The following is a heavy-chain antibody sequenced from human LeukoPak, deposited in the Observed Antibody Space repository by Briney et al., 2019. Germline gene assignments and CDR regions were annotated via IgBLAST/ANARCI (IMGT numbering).Heavy chain of an antibody. J-gene: IGHJ4*02. V-gene: IGHV3-23*01. D-gene: IGHD2-8*01. Sequence: GGSLRLSCAASGFTFSSKAMSWVRQAPGKGLQWVSAISGSGGSTYYADSVKGRFTISRDNSKNTLYLQMNSLRAEDTAVYYCAKRSSGTNYYFDYWGQGTLVTVSS. CDR2: ISGSGGST. CDR3: AKRSSGTNYYFDY. CDR1: GFTFSSKA.